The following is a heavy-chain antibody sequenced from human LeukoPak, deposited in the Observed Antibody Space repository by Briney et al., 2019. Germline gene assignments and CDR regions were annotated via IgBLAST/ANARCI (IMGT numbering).Heavy chain of an antibody. V-gene: IGHV4-4*02. Sequence: SATLSLTCAGSGLSISILYWGRWVRQPPIKGLGWIEAIIDSGSPTYNPPLKGPIPISLDKTKNQFSLNLDSVTAEVTAVYYCATYGPTSGGYTFEYWGQGILVSV. CDR1: GLSISILYW. D-gene: IGHD2-15*01. CDR2: IIDSGSP. CDR3: ATYGPTSGGYTFEY. J-gene: IGHJ4*02.